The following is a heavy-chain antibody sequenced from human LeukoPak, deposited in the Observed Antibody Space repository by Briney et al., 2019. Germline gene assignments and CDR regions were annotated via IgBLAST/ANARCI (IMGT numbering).Heavy chain of an antibody. V-gene: IGHV5-51*01. CDR1: GYSFNTYW. Sequence: GESLKISCNGSGYSFNTYWIAWVRQMPGKGLEWMGVIHPADSETSYSPSFQGQVTISADKSISTAYLQWSSLKASDTAMYYCARANTENDFWSVLPIRYYYMDVWGKGTTVTVSS. J-gene: IGHJ6*03. D-gene: IGHD3-3*01. CDR3: ARANTENDFWSVLPIRYYYMDV. CDR2: IHPADSET.